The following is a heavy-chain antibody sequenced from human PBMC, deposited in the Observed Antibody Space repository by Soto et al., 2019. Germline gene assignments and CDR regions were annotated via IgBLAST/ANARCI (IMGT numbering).Heavy chain of an antibody. CDR2: IYYSGST. V-gene: IGHV4-59*01. Sequence: PSETLSLTCTVSGGSISSYYWSWIRQPPGKGLEWIGYIYYSGSTNYNPSLKSRVTISVDTSKNQFSLKLSSVTAADTAVYYCARGVDFRGSGSSDCFDYWGQGTLVTVSS. D-gene: IGHD3-10*01. CDR1: GGSISSYY. CDR3: ARGVDFRGSGSSDCFDY. J-gene: IGHJ4*02.